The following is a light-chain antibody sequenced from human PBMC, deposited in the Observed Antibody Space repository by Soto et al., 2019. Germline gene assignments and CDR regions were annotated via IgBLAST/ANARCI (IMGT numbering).Light chain of an antibody. Sequence: DIQMTQSPSAMSASVGDRVTITCRASQGISTDLAWFQQKPGKVPKRLLFSASGLQSGVPSRFSGNGSGTEFTLTITSLQPEDFATYYCLQYNNYPLTFGQGTKVEIK. CDR3: LQYNNYPLT. V-gene: IGKV1-17*03. J-gene: IGKJ1*01. CDR1: QGISTD. CDR2: SAS.